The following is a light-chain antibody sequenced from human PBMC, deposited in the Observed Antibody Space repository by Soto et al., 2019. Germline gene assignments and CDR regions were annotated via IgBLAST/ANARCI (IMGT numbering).Light chain of an antibody. Sequence: EMVMTQSPATLSVSPGERATLSCRASQSVSNNLAWYQQKPGQAPRLLIYGASTRATGIPARFSGSGSGTEFTLTISSLHSEAFAVYYCQQYNNWPPYTFGQGTKLEIK. V-gene: IGKV3-15*01. CDR3: QQYNNWPPYT. CDR1: QSVSNN. CDR2: GAS. J-gene: IGKJ2*01.